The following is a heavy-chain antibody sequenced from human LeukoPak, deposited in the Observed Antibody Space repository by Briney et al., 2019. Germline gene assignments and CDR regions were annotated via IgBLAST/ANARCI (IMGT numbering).Heavy chain of an antibody. Sequence: ASVKVSCKASGGTFSSYAISWVRQAPGQGLEWMGRIIPILGIANYAQKFQGRVTITADKSTSTAYMELSSLRSEDTAVYYCAREREMATIIDDIWGQGTMVTVSS. V-gene: IGHV1-69*04. D-gene: IGHD5-24*01. J-gene: IGHJ3*02. CDR3: AREREMATIIDDI. CDR2: IIPILGIA. CDR1: GGTFSSYA.